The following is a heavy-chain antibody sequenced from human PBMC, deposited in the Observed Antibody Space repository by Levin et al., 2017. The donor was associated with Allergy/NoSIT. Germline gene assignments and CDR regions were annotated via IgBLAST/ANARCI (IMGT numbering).Heavy chain of an antibody. Sequence: PSQTLSLTCAVSGGSISSSNWWSWVRQPPGKGLEWIGEIYHSGSTNYNPSLKSRVTISVDKSKNQFSLKLSSVTAADTAVYYCARTQYQLPHNDAFDIWGQGTMVTVSS. J-gene: IGHJ3*02. V-gene: IGHV4-4*02. CDR1: GGSISSSNW. CDR2: IYHSGST. D-gene: IGHD2-2*01. CDR3: ARTQYQLPHNDAFDI.